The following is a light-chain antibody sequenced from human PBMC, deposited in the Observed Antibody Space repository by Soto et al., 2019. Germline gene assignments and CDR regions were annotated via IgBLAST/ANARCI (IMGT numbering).Light chain of an antibody. J-gene: IGLJ2*01. CDR2: EGS. CDR3: CSYAGSSTPV. V-gene: IGLV2-23*01. Sequence: QSVLTQPASVSGSPGQSITISRTGTSGDVGSYNLVSWYQQHPGKAPKLMIYEGSKRPSGVSNRFSGSKSGNTASLTISGLQAEDEADYYCCSYAGSSTPVFGGGTKLTVL. CDR1: SGDVGSYNL.